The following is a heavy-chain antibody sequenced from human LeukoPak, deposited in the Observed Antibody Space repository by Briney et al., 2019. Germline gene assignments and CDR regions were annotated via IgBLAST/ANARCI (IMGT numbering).Heavy chain of an antibody. Sequence: GGSLTLTCVGSGLLLRDYSIGWSRQSPGKGLEWISHISGSGFSKYDADSVKGRFTISRDNAKGSVFLQMNSLRVEDTAVYYCARGRLANEGLQLYDFWGQGTLVTVSS. CDR2: ISGSGFSK. D-gene: IGHD5-24*01. CDR3: ARGRLANEGLQLYDF. V-gene: IGHV3-11*04. CDR1: GLLLRDYS. J-gene: IGHJ4*02.